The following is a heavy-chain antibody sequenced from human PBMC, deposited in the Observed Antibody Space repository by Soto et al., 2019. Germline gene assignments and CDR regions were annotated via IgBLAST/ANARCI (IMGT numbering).Heavy chain of an antibody. CDR3: ARRAAQYYYDSSGYRSAFDI. CDR2: IYPAESET. Sequence: PGESLKISCKGSGYSFTTYWIGWVRQMPGKGLEWMGIIYPAESETRYSPSFQGQVTVSADKSISTAYLQWSSLKASDTAMYYCARRAAQYYYDSSGYRSAFDIWGQGXMVTV. V-gene: IGHV5-51*01. CDR1: GYSFTTYW. J-gene: IGHJ3*02. D-gene: IGHD3-22*01.